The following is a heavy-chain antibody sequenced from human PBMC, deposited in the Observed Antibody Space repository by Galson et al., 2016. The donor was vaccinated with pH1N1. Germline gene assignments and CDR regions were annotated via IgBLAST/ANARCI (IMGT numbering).Heavy chain of an antibody. CDR3: PKRGGSLRPGAFDF. D-gene: IGHD3-16*01. V-gene: IGHV5-51*01. J-gene: IGHJ3*01. CDR1: GYSFTTYW. CDR2: IYPGDSDT. Sequence: QSGAEVKKAGESLKISCKASGYSFTTYWIGWVRQVPGKGLEWMGNIYPGDSDTTYSPSFQGQVHFSVDKSITTAFLHWNSLEASDTAIYYCPKRGGSLRPGAFDFWGQGTLVSVSS.